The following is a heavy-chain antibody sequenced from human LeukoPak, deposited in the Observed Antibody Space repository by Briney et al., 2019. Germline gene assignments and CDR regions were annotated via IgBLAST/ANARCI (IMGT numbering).Heavy chain of an antibody. CDR1: GYTFTSYG. D-gene: IGHD3-10*01. CDR2: ISAYNGNT. V-gene: IGHV1-18*01. J-gene: IGHJ5*02. Sequence: ASVKVSCKASGYTFTSYGISWVRQAPGQGLEWMGWISAYNGNTNYAQKLQGRVTMTTDTSTSTAYMELRSLGSDDTAVYYCARVLWFGELSLTRWFDPWGQGTLVTVSS. CDR3: ARVLWFGELSLTRWFDP.